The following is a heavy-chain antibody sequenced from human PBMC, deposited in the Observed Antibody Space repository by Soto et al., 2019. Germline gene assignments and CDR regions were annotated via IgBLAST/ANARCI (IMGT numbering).Heavy chain of an antibody. D-gene: IGHD3-3*01. CDR1: GYTFTSYG. V-gene: IGHV1-18*01. J-gene: IGHJ6*02. CDR2: ISAYNGNT. CDR3: ARGGGGYYDFWSGLALDV. Sequence: ASVKVSCKASGYTFTSYGISWVRQAPGQGLEWMGWISAYNGNTNYAQKLQGRVTMTTDTSTSTAYMELRSLRSDDTAVYYCARGGGGYYDFWSGLALDVWGQGTTVTVSS.